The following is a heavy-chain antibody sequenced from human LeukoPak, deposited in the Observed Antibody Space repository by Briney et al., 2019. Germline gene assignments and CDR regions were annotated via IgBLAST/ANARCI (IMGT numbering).Heavy chain of an antibody. CDR1: GFTFSDYY. V-gene: IGHV3-11*01. Sequence: GGSLRLSCAASGFTFSDYYMSWIRQAPGKGLEWVSYISSVGSTIYYADSVKGRFTISRDNAKNSLYLQMNSLRAEDTAVYYCAKDLIGHYYDRDAFDIWGQGTMVTVSS. J-gene: IGHJ3*02. CDR3: AKDLIGHYYDRDAFDI. D-gene: IGHD3-22*01. CDR2: ISSVGSTI.